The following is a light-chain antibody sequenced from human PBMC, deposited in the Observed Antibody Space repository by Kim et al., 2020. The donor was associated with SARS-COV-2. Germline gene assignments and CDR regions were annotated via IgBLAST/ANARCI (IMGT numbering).Light chain of an antibody. CDR3: NSRDSSGNLWV. Sequence: SSELTQDPAVSVALGQTARITCQGDSLRRYYASWYQQKPGQAPVLIIYGKNSRPSGIPDRFSGSSSGDTASLTITVTLAEDEADYYCNSRDSSGNLWVFGGGTQLTVL. J-gene: IGLJ3*02. CDR1: SLRRYY. V-gene: IGLV3-19*01. CDR2: GKN.